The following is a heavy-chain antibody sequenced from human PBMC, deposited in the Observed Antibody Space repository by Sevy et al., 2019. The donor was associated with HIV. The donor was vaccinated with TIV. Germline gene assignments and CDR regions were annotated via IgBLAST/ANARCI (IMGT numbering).Heavy chain of an antibody. D-gene: IGHD3-10*01. CDR1: GYTFTGYY. CDR3: ARTGWNYGAALWFGELYYYYGMDV. CDR2: INPNSGGT. Sequence: ASVKVSCKASGYTFTGYYMRWVRQAPGQGLEWMGWINPNSGGTNYAQKFQGRVTMTRDTSISTAYMELSRLRSDDTAVYYCARTGWNYGAALWFGELYYYYGMDVWGQGTTVTVSS. J-gene: IGHJ6*02. V-gene: IGHV1-2*02.